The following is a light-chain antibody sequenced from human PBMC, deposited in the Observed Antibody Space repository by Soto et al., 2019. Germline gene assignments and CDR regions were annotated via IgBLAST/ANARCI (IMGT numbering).Light chain of an antibody. CDR1: QDIGHS. J-gene: IGKJ1*01. V-gene: IGKV1-16*01. Sequence: DIQMTQSPSSLSASVGARVSITCRASQDIGHSLAWFQQKPGKAPKSLIYAAATLQSGVPSRFSGSGSGTHFTLTISSLQPEDFATYYCQQYNTDTRTFGQGTKVEIK. CDR3: QQYNTDTRT. CDR2: AAA.